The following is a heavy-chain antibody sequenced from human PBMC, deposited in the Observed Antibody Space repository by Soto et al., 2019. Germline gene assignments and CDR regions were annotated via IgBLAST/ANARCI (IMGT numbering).Heavy chain of an antibody. CDR1: GFIFSNNG. CDR2: MSYDGSDA. Sequence: GGSLRLSCVGSGFIFSNNGMHWVRQTPGKGLEWVAFMSYDGSDALYADSVKGRFTISRDNSKNTLFLHMSNLRAEDTAMYYCTIVRVADSALDHWGQGTLVTVSS. D-gene: IGHD3-10*02. V-gene: IGHV3-30*02. J-gene: IGHJ4*02. CDR3: TIVRVADSALDH.